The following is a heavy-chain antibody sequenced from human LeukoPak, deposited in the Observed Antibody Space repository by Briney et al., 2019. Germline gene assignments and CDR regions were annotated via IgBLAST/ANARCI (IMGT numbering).Heavy chain of an antibody. CDR2: IYYSGST. CDR1: GGSISSSSYY. J-gene: IGHJ3*02. D-gene: IGHD1-14*01. CDR3: VRDGNRGGPHDAFDI. V-gene: IGHV4-39*01. Sequence: PSETLSLTCTVSGGSISSSSYYWGWIRQPPGKGLEWIGSIYYSGSTYYNPSLKSRVTISVDTSKNQFSLKLSSVTAADTAVYYCVRDGNRGGPHDAFDIWGQGTMVTVSS.